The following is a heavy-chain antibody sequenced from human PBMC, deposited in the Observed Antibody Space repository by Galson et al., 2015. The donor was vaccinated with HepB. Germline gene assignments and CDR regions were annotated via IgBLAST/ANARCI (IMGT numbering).Heavy chain of an antibody. V-gene: IGHV6-1*01. CDR2: TYYRSKWYN. Sequence: CAISGDSVSSSSAAWNWIRQSPSRGLQWLGRTYYRSKWYNDYAVSVKSRITINPDTSKNQFSLQLNSVTPEDTAVYYCARVGVATPQGVFDPWGQGTLVTVSS. D-gene: IGHD5-12*01. CDR3: ARVGVATPQGVFDP. J-gene: IGHJ5*02. CDR1: GDSVSSSSAA.